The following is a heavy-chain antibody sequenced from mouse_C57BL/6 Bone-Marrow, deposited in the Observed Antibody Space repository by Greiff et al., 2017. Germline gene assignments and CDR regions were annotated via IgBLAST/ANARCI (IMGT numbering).Heavy chain of an antibody. Sequence: QVQLQQPGAELVKPGASVKLSCKASGYTFTSYWMQWVEQRPGQGLEWIGEIDPSDSYTNYNQKFKGKATLTVNTSSSTAYMQLSSLTSEDSAVYYCGAVPFDYWGQGTTLTVSS. V-gene: IGHV1-50*01. J-gene: IGHJ2*01. CDR3: GAVPFDY. CDR1: GYTFTSYW. CDR2: IDPSDSYT.